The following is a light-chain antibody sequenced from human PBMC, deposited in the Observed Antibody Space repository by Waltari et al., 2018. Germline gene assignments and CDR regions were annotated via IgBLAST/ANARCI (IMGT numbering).Light chain of an antibody. Sequence: DIQMTQSPSSLSASVGDRVTITCRASQSITNFLNWYQQGPWKAPKLMIYAASILQSGVPSKFSGSGSGTDFTLTISSLQPEDFATYYSQQSYNTPLTFGGGTKVEIK. CDR1: QSITNF. CDR3: QQSYNTPLT. J-gene: IGKJ4*01. V-gene: IGKV1-39*01. CDR2: AAS.